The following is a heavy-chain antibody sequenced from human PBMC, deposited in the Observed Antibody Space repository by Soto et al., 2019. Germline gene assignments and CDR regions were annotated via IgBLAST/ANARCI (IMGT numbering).Heavy chain of an antibody. V-gene: IGHV5-51*01. J-gene: IGHJ6*02. D-gene: IGHD2-21*01. CDR2: SYPLDPFT. Sequence: RGESLKISCQASGYSFTHNWIAWVRQTPGKGLEWLGVSYPLDPFTKYSPSFEGQATMSVDKSVNTASLLLNSLKASDGAIYFCARVIVPQVSTMGSMDVGCQGTTVTVSS. CDR1: GYSFTHNW. CDR3: ARVIVPQVSTMGSMDV.